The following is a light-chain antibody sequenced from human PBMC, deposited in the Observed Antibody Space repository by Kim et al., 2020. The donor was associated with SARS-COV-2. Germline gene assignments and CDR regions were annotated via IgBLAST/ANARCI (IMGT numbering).Light chain of an antibody. Sequence: DIQMTQSPSSLSASVGDRVTISCRASQNINRYLHWYQHKPGKAPELLIYGASNLQSGVPSRFSGSGSGTDFTLTINGLQPGDFATYYCQQGYSNPITFGQGTRLEIK. CDR1: QNINRY. CDR3: QQGYSNPIT. J-gene: IGKJ5*01. CDR2: GAS. V-gene: IGKV1-39*01.